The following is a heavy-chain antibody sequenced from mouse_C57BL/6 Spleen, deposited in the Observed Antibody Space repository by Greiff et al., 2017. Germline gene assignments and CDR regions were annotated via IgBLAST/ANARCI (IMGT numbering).Heavy chain of an antibody. CDR2: ISYSGST. D-gene: IGHD1-1*01. CDR3: ARHYCGSSYVYGMDY. J-gene: IGHJ4*01. Sequence: EVQRVESGPGLAKPSQTLSLTCSVTGYSITSDYWNWIRKFPGNKLEYMGYISYSGSTYYNPSLKSRISITRDTSKNQYYLQLNSVTTEDTATYYCARHYCGSSYVYGMDYWGQGTSVTVSS. CDR1: GYSITSDY. V-gene: IGHV3-8*01.